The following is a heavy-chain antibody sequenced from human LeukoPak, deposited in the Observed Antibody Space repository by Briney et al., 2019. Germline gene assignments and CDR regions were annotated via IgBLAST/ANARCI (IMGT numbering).Heavy chain of an antibody. D-gene: IGHD2-2*01. CDR3: ARAKHPFIVVVPAATYYFDY. Sequence: GGSLRLSCAASGFTFSSYSTNWVRQAPGKGLEWVSYISSSSSTIYYADSVKGRFTISRDNAKNSLYLQMNSLRAEDTAVYYCARAKHPFIVVVPAATYYFDYWGQGTLVTVSS. V-gene: IGHV3-48*01. CDR1: GFTFSSYS. CDR2: ISSSSSTI. J-gene: IGHJ4*02.